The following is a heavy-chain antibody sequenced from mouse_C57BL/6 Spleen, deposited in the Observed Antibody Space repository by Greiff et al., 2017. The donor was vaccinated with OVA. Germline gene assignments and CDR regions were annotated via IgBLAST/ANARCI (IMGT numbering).Heavy chain of an antibody. CDR3: ASITTGLTW. Sequence: QVQLQQPGAELVKPGASVKLSCKASGYTFTSYWMHWVKQRPGQGLEWIGMIHPNSGSNKYNEKFKSKATLTVDKSYSTAYMQLLRLTSEDSAVYSCASITTGLTWCGQGTLVTVSA. J-gene: IGHJ3*02. CDR2: IHPNSGSN. CDR1: GYTFTSYW. D-gene: IGHD1-1*01. V-gene: IGHV1-64*01.